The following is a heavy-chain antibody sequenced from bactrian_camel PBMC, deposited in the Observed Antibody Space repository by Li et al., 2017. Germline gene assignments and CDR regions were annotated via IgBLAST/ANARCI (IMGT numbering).Heavy chain of an antibody. V-gene: IGHV3-3*01. D-gene: IGHD4*01. CDR3: AAGRSSAAIRTDRDYGLRLRTYNY. CDR1: GYTGSSNL. J-gene: IGHJ4*01. CDR2: IWTSGGIT. Sequence: HVQLVESGGGSVQAGGSLRLSCAASGYTGSSNLMGWFRQAPGKEREGVAAIWTSGGITYYADSVKGRFTISQDNAKNTVYLQMNSLKPEDTAMYYCAAGRSSAAIRTDRDYGLRLRTYNYWGQGTQVTVS.